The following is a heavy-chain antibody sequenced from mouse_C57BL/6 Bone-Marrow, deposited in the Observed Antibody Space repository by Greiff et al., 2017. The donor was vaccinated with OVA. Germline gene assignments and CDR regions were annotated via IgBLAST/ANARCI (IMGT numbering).Heavy chain of an antibody. V-gene: IGHV10-1*01. CDR3: VRQRGLTGKGFAY. Sequence: EVQGVESGGGLVQPKGSLKLSCAASGFSFNTYAMNWVRQAPGKGLEWVARIRSKSNNYATYYADSVKDRFTISRDDSESMLYLQMNNLKTEDTAMYYCVRQRGLTGKGFAYWGQGTLVTVSA. CDR1: GFSFNTYA. J-gene: IGHJ3*01. CDR2: IRSKSNNYAT. D-gene: IGHD4-1*01.